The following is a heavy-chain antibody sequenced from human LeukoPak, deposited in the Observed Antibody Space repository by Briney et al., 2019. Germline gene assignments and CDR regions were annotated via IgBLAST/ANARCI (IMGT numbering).Heavy chain of an antibody. CDR3: ARGSQSLGYCSGGSCRAKIFDY. V-gene: IGHV4-34*01. Sequence: SEILSLTCTVSGGSISSYYWSWIRQPPGKGLEWIGEINHSGSTNHNPSLKSRVTISVDTSKNQFSLKLSSVTAADTAVYYCARGSQSLGYCSGGSCRAKIFDYWGQGTLVTVSS. CDR2: INHSGST. J-gene: IGHJ4*02. D-gene: IGHD2-15*01. CDR1: GGSISSYY.